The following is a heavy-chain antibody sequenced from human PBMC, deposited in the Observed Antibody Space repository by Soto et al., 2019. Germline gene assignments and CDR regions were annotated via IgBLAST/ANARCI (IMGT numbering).Heavy chain of an antibody. D-gene: IGHD6-19*01. CDR1: GGSISSSSYS. Sequence: SETLSLTCIVSGGSISSSSYSWAWIRHPPGKGLEWIGTMYYGVNTYYNPSLNSRVSISVDTSKNQFSLQLTSVTAADTAIYFWARDHGRALAVDWGEGTLVT. V-gene: IGHV4-39*07. CDR3: ARDHGRALAVD. CDR2: MYYGVNT. J-gene: IGHJ4*02.